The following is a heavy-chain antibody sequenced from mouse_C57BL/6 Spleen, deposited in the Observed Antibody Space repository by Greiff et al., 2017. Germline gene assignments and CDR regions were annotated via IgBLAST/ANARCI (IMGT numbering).Heavy chain of an antibody. J-gene: IGHJ2*01. CDR1: GFTFSDYY. CDR2: INYDGSST. D-gene: IGHD2-3*01. Sequence: EVQVVESEGGLVQPGSSMKLSCTASGFTFSDYYMAWVRQVPEKGLEWVANINYDGSSTYYLDSLKSRFTISSDNAKNILYLQMSSLKSEDTATYYSERIYDVYLDYWGQGTTLTVSS. V-gene: IGHV5-16*01. CDR3: ERIYDVYLDY.